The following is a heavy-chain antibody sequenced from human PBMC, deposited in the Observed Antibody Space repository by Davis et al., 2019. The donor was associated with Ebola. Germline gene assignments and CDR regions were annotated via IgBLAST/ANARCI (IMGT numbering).Heavy chain of an antibody. V-gene: IGHV3-21*01. J-gene: IGHJ4*02. D-gene: IGHD2-21*01. Sequence: GESLKISCAASGFTFSSYAMNWVRQAPGKGLEWVSSISSSSSYIYYADSVKGRFTISRDNAKNSLYLQMNSLRAEDTAVYYCARVFKIPRVMMRGQLDYWGQGTLVTVSS. CDR2: ISSSSSYI. CDR1: GFTFSSYA. CDR3: ARVFKIPRVMMRGQLDY.